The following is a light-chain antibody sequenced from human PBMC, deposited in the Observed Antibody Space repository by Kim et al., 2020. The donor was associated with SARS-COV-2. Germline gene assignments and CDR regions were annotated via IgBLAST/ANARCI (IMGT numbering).Light chain of an antibody. J-gene: IGKJ1*01. CDR2: AAS. Sequence: ETVLTQSPGTLSLSPGERATLSCRASQSVTSNYLAWYQQKVGQAPRLLIYAASSRATGIPDRFSGSGSGTDFTLTISRLEPEDFAVYSCHQYDSSPRMFGQGTKVDIK. CDR3: HQYDSSPRM. CDR1: QSVTSNY. V-gene: IGKV3-20*01.